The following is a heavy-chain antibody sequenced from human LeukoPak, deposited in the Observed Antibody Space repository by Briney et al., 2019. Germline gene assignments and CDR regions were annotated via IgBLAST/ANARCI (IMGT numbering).Heavy chain of an antibody. CDR3: ARAPGLD. D-gene: IGHD1-14*01. CDR1: GVYISRGGYS. Sequence: SETLSLTCAVTGVYISRGGYSWSWIRQRPGKGLEWIGYIYHSGSTYYYPSLKSRVTISVDRSKNQFSLKLSSVTAADTAVYYCARAPGLDWGQGTLVTVSS. V-gene: IGHV4-30-2*01. CDR2: IYHSGST. J-gene: IGHJ4*02.